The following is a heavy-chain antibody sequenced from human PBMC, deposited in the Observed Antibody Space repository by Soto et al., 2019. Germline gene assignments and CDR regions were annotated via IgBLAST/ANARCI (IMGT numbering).Heavy chain of an antibody. Sequence: QVKLVESGGGVVQPGMSLRLSCAASGYTFIRYGMHWVRQAPGKGLEWVAVIWYDGSNKYYADSVKGRFTISRDNSKNTVVLQMDSLRVEDTALYYCARDGSGGAWGWFDSWGQGTLVSVSS. CDR3: ARDGSGGAWGWFDS. CDR1: GYTFIRYG. J-gene: IGHJ5*01. V-gene: IGHV3-33*01. CDR2: IWYDGSNK. D-gene: IGHD3-10*01.